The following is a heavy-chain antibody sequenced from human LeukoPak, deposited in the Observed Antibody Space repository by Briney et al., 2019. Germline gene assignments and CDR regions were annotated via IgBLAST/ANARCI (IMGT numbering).Heavy chain of an antibody. CDR2: ISSGSGHI. Sequence: GGSLRLSCAASGFTFTTYTMNWVRQAPGKGLEWVSSISSGSGHIYYADSMKGRFTISRDNAKSSLYLQMNSLRVEDTAVYYCARGDGYFSYWGQGTLVTVSS. V-gene: IGHV3-21*01. J-gene: IGHJ4*02. CDR3: ARGDGYFSY. CDR1: GFTFTTYT.